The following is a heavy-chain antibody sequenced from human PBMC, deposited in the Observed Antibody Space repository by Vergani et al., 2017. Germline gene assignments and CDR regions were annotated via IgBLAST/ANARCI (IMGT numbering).Heavy chain of an antibody. J-gene: IGHJ3*02. Sequence: EVQLLESGGGLVQPGGSLRLSCAASGFTFSSYAMSWVRQAPGKGLEWVSAISGIGGSTYYADSVKGRFTISRDNSKNTLYLQMNSLRAEDTAVYYCAKVNTMVRGVTRFDAFDIWGQGTMVTVSS. CDR1: GFTFSSYA. CDR3: AKVNTMVRGVTRFDAFDI. V-gene: IGHV3-23*01. D-gene: IGHD3-10*01. CDR2: ISGIGGST.